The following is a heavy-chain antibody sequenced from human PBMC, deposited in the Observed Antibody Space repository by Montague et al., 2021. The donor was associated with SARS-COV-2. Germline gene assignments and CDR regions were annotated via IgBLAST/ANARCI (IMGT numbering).Heavy chain of an antibody. Sequence: SETLSLTCTVSGYSINSNYYWGWIRQPPGKGLEWIGCSYHSGTTXYHPSLKSRVTISLDTSNNHFSLKVTSVTAADTAVYYCARAPYYGPGKPYQFDYWGRGTLVTVPS. J-gene: IGHJ4*02. D-gene: IGHD3-10*01. V-gene: IGHV4-38-2*02. CDR3: ARAPYYGPGKPYQFDY. CDR2: SYHSGTT. CDR1: GYSINSNYY.